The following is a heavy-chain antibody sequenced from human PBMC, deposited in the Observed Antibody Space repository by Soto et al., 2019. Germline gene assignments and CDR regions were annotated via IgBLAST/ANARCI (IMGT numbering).Heavy chain of an antibody. CDR2: INHSGST. Sequence: PSETLSLTCAVYGGSFSGYYWSWIRQPPGKGLEWIGEINHSGSTNYNPSLKSRVTISVDTSKNQFSLKLSSVTAADTAVYYCARAHAWGGYSHVRYYYYGMDVWGQGTTVTVSS. CDR3: ARAHAWGGYSHVRYYYYGMDV. D-gene: IGHD5-18*01. V-gene: IGHV4-34*01. CDR1: GGSFSGYY. J-gene: IGHJ6*02.